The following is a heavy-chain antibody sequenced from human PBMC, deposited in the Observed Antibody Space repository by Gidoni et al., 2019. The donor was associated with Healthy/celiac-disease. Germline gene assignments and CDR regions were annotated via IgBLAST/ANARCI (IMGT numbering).Heavy chain of an antibody. CDR2: ISYDGSNK. CDR1: GFTFSRYA. CDR3: ARAAKELAMITFGGVIAWVDY. Sequence: QVQLVESGGGVVQPGRSLRLSCAASGFTFSRYAMHWVRPAPGKGLEWVAVISYDGSNKYYADSVKGRFTISRDNSKNTLYLQMNSLRAEDTAVYYCARAAKELAMITFGGVIAWVDYWGQGTLVTVSS. J-gene: IGHJ4*02. V-gene: IGHV3-30-3*01. D-gene: IGHD3-16*01.